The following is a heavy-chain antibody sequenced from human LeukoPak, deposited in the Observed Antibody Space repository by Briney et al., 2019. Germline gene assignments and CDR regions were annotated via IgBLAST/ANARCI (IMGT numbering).Heavy chain of an antibody. J-gene: IGHJ4*02. CDR2: IYYSGST. CDR1: GGSISSSSYY. V-gene: IGHV4-39*07. Sequence: SETLSLTCTVSGGSISSSSYYWGWIRQPPGKGLEWIGSIYYSGSTYYNPSLKSRVTISVDTSKNQFSLKLSSVTAADTAVYYCARKTGGAAAGKDYFDYWGQGTLVTVSS. CDR3: ARKTGGAAAGKDYFDY. D-gene: IGHD6-13*01.